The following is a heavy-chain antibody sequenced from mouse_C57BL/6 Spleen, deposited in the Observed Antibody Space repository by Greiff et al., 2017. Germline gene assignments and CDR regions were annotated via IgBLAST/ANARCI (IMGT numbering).Heavy chain of an antibody. V-gene: IGHV1-54*01. CDR2: INPGSGGT. J-gene: IGHJ3*01. D-gene: IGHD1-1*02. CDR1: GYAFTNYL. CDR3: ARKGYYGIAY. Sequence: QVQLQQSGAELVRPGTSVKVSCKASGYAFTNYLIEWVKQRPGQGLEWIGVINPGSGGTNYNEKFKGKATLTADKSSSTAYLQLSSLTSEDSAVYFCARKGYYGIAYWGQGTLVTVSA.